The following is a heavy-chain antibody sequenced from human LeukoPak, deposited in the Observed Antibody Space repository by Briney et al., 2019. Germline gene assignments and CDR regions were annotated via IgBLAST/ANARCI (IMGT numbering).Heavy chain of an antibody. J-gene: IGHJ4*02. CDR3: AKTSAGIRGGYFDY. V-gene: IGHV3-23*01. Sequence: GSLRLSCAASGFTFSSYAMSWVRQAPGKGLEWVSLINDSGGNTYYADSVKGRFTISRDNSKNTLFLQMSSLRTEDTAVYYCAKTSAGIRGGYFDYWGQGTLVTASS. CDR2: INDSGGNT. CDR1: GFTFSSYA. D-gene: IGHD3-10*01.